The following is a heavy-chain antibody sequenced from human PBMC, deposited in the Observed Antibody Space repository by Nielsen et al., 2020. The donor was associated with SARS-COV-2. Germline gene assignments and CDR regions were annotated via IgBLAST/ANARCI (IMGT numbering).Heavy chain of an antibody. CDR3: VRIDMATISVDY. J-gene: IGHJ4*02. CDR2: IFYRGNT. Sequence: SETLSPTCIVSGGSVSSGSHYWCWIRQPPGKGLEWIVYIFYRGNTNYKPSLKSRVTISVDTYKNQFSLKVNSVTAADTAVYYCVRIDMATISVDYWGRGTLVTVSS. D-gene: IGHD5-24*01. V-gene: IGHV4-61*01. CDR1: GGSVSSGSHY.